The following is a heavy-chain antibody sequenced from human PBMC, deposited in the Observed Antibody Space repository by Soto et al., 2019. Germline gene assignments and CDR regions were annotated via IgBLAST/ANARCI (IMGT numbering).Heavy chain of an antibody. Sequence: EVQLVESGGGLVQPGGSLRLSCAASGFTFSSYWMHWVRRAPGKGLVWVSRIDSDGSSISYADSVKGRFTISRDNAKNTRYLQMNSLRAEDTAVYYCAKGRASDCPGCTQDYWGQGTLVTVSS. J-gene: IGHJ4*02. D-gene: IGHD2-21*02. V-gene: IGHV3-74*01. CDR1: GFTFSSYW. CDR2: IDSDGSSI. CDR3: AKGRASDCPGCTQDY.